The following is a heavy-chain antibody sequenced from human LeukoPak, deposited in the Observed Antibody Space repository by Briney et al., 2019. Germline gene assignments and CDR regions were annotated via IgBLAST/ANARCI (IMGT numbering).Heavy chain of an antibody. CDR3: AKSYNGYESKPDY. CDR2: ISNSGGRT. D-gene: IGHD5-12*01. J-gene: IGHJ4*02. CDR1: GYTFSSYA. Sequence: GGSLRLSCAASGYTFSSYAMSWVRQAPGKGLEWVSSISNSGGRTFYTDSVKGRFTISRDNSKITLYLQMNSLRAEDTAVYYCAKSYNGYESKPDYWGQGTLVTVSS. V-gene: IGHV3-23*01.